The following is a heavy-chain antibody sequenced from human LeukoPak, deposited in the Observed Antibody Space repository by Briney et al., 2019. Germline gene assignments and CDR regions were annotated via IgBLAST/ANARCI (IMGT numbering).Heavy chain of an antibody. CDR2: IYYSGST. Sequence: SETLSLTCAVSGGSISSGGYSWSWIRQPPGKGLEWIGYIYYSGSTYYNPSLKSRVTMSVDTSKNQFSLKLSSVTAADTAVYYCARSPGYSSSWCDYWGQGTLVTVSS. D-gene: IGHD6-13*01. J-gene: IGHJ4*02. CDR1: GGSISSGGYS. CDR3: ARSPGYSSSWCDY. V-gene: IGHV4-30-4*07.